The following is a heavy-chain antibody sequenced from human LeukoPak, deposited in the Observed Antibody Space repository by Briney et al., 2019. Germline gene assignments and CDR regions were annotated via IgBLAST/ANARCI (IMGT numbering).Heavy chain of an antibody. D-gene: IGHD6-6*01. V-gene: IGHV3-30*02. CDR1: GFTFSSYG. Sequence: PGGSLRLSCAASGFTFSSYGMHWVRQAPGKGLEWVAFTRYDGSNKYYADSVKGRFTISRDNSKNTLYLQMNSLTTEDTAVYYCAKDTRGSSSLYYYYHMDVWGKGTTVTVSS. CDR3: AKDTRGSSSLYYYYHMDV. J-gene: IGHJ6*03. CDR2: TRYDGSNK.